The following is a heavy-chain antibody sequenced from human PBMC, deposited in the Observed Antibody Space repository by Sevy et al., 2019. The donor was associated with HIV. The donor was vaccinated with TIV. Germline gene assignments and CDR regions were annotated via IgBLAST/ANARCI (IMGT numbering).Heavy chain of an antibody. CDR3: ARDMPIGDYYYGMDV. CDR2: ISYDGSNK. D-gene: IGHD2-2*01. Sequence: GGSLRLSCAASGFTFSSYAMHWVRQAPGKGLEWVAVISYDGSNKYYADSVKGRFTISRDNSKNTLYLQMNSLRAEDTAVYYCARDMPIGDYYYGMDVWGQWTTVTVSS. J-gene: IGHJ6*02. CDR1: GFTFSSYA. V-gene: IGHV3-30-3*01.